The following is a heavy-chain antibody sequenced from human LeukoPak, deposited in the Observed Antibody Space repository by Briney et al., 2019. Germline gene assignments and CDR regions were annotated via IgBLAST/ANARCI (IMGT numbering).Heavy chain of an antibody. D-gene: IGHD4-17*01. Sequence: GGSLRLSCAASGFTFISYGMHWVRQAPGKGLEWVGVISDDGRRKDYADSVKGRFTISRDNSKDTMYLQMNSLRAEDTAVYYCAKRPSDYGDYVRYFDYCGQGPVVPVSS. CDR1: GFTFISYG. CDR3: AKRPSDYGDYVRYFDY. J-gene: IGHJ4*02. CDR2: ISDDGRRK. V-gene: IGHV3-30*18.